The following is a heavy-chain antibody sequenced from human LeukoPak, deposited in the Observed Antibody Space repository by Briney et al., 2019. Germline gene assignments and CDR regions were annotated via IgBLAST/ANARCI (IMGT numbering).Heavy chain of an antibody. Sequence: PGGSLRLSCVASGFTFSSYGMPWVRQAPGKGLEWEAFISCDGSNRYYVDSVKGRFTISRDNSKNTLYLQMNSLRPEDTAVYYCAKVRGPGEVSGWYYFDSWGQGTLVTVSS. CDR2: ISCDGSNR. V-gene: IGHV3-30*18. D-gene: IGHD6-19*01. J-gene: IGHJ4*02. CDR1: GFTFSSYG. CDR3: AKVRGPGEVSGWYYFDS.